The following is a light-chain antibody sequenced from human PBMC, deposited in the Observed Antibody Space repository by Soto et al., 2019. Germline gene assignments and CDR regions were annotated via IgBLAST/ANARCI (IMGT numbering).Light chain of an antibody. CDR2: DVS. J-gene: IGKJ1*01. V-gene: IGKV1-5*01. CDR3: QQYHNFWT. CDR1: PTINNW. Sequence: DIQLTQSPSTLSASVGDRVTITCRASPTINNWLAWYQQKPGKAPELLIYDVSTLKSGVPSRFSGSGSGTEFTLTIRSLQPDDYATYYCQQYHNFWTFGQGTKVDIK.